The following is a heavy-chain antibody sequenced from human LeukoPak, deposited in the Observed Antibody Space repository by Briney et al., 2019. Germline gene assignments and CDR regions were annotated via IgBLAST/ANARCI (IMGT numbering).Heavy chain of an antibody. D-gene: IGHD4-17*01. CDR1: GYSFTNYW. Sequence: GESLKISCKGSGYSFTNYWIGWVRQTPGKGLEWMGIINPDDSEIKYSPSLQGQVTISADKSISTAYLQWSSLKASDTAMYYCARIYGDYVYVDPWGQGTLVTVSS. CDR2: INPDDSEI. V-gene: IGHV5-51*01. J-gene: IGHJ5*02. CDR3: ARIYGDYVYVDP.